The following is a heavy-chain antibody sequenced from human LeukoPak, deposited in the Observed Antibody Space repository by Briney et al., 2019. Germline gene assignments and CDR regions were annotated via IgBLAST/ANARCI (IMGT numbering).Heavy chain of an antibody. D-gene: IGHD2-15*01. CDR3: ARDRYCSGGSCYSFEYFQH. V-gene: IGHV1-46*01. CDR2: INPSGGST. Sequence: ASVKVSRKASGYTFTSYYMHWVRQAPGQGLEWMGIINPSGGSTSYAQKFQGRVTMTRDTSTSTVYMELSSLRSEDTAVYYCARDRYCSGGSCYSFEYFQHWGQGTLVTVSS. CDR1: GYTFTSYY. J-gene: IGHJ1*01.